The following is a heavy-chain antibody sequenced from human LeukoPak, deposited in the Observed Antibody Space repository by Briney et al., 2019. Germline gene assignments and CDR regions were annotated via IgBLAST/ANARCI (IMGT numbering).Heavy chain of an antibody. CDR1: GGSISSYY. V-gene: IGHV4-59*01. CDR3: AISKDAFDI. J-gene: IGHJ3*02. CDR2: IYYSGST. Sequence: SETLSLTCTVSGGSISSYYWSWIRQPPGKGLEWIGYIYYSGSTNYNPSLKSRVTISVDTSKNQFSLKLSSVTAADAAVYYCAISKDAFDIWGQGTMVTVSS.